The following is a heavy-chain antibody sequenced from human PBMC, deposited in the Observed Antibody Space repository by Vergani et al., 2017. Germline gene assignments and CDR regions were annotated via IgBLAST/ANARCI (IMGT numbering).Heavy chain of an antibody. CDR2: ISSGGGDI. CDR3: TTAWGLYYLHGEYFQY. J-gene: IGHJ1*01. V-gene: IGHV3-23*01. D-gene: IGHD3-10*01. CDR1: GFTFDTYT. Sequence: EVQLLESGGGLVQPGGSRRLSCAGAGFTFDTYTMAYVRQAPGQGLEWVATISSGGGDIFYADSVKGRFTISRDNSKNTLFLQMNSLKDEDTAVYYCTTAWGLYYLHGEYFQYWSRGTLVSVSS.